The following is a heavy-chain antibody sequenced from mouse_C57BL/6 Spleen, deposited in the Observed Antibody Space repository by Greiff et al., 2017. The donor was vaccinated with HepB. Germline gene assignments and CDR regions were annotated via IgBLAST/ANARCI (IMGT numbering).Heavy chain of an antibody. CDR2: IDPSDSYT. Sequence: VKLQQPGAELVRPGTSVKLSCKASGYTFTSYWMHWVKQRPGQGLEWIGVIDPSDSYTNYNQKFKGKATLTVDTSSSTAYMQLSSLTSEDSAVYYCARYDYDGFAYWGQGTLVTVSA. CDR3: ARYDYDGFAY. D-gene: IGHD2-4*01. V-gene: IGHV1-59*01. J-gene: IGHJ3*01. CDR1: GYTFTSYW.